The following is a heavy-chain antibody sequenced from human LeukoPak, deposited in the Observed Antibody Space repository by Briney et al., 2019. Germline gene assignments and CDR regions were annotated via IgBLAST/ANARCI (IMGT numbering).Heavy chain of an antibody. CDR2: IYSGGST. CDR1: GFTVSSNY. CDR3: ARRAGGYSHPYDY. D-gene: IGHD4-23*01. J-gene: IGHJ4*02. V-gene: IGHV3-53*01. Sequence: DPGGSLRLSCAASGFTVSSNYMSWVRQAPGKGLEWVSVIYSGGSTYYADSVKGRFTISRDNSKNTLYLQMNSLRAEDTAVYHCARRAGGYSHPYDYWGQGTLVTVSS.